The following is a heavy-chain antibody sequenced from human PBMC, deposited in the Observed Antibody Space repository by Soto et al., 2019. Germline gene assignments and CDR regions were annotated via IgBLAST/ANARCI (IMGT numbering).Heavy chain of an antibody. CDR2: IYYSGST. J-gene: IGHJ6*02. D-gene: IGHD3-3*01. CDR1: GGSISSGGYY. Sequence: SETLSLTCTVSGGSISSGGYYWSWIGQHPGKGLEWIGYIYYSGSTYYNPSLKSRVTISVDTSKNQFSMKLSSVTAADTAVYYCARARGSVLRFLEWFLMDVWGQGTTVTVSS. CDR3: ARARGSVLRFLEWFLMDV. V-gene: IGHV4-31*03.